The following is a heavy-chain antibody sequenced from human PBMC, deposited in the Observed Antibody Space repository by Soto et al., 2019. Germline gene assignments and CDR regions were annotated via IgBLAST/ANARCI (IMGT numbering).Heavy chain of an antibody. CDR2: ISISSSYI. J-gene: IGHJ4*02. D-gene: IGHD3-9*01. V-gene: IGHV3-21*01. CDR1: GFTFSSYS. CDR3: ARDSLRLRYFDWSSNFDY. Sequence: GGSLRLSCAASGFTFSSYSMNWVRQAPGKGLEWVSSISISSSYIYYADSVKGRFTISRDNAKNSLYLQMNSLRAEDTAVYYCARDSLRLRYFDWSSNFDYWGQGTLVTVSS.